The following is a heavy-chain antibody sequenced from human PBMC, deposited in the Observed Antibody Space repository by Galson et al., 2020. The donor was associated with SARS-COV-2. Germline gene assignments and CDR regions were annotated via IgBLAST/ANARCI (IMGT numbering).Heavy chain of an antibody. CDR2: ISGSGGST. V-gene: IGHV3-23*01. CDR3: AKDTGGVNEY. CDR1: GFPFSSFA. J-gene: IGHJ4*02. D-gene: IGHD3-16*01. Sequence: GESLKISCAASGFPFSSFALRWVRQAPGKGLEWVSTISGSGGSTYYPDSVKGRFTISRDNSRNTVFLQMNNLRAEDTAVYFCAKDTGGVNEYWGQGTLVTVSS.